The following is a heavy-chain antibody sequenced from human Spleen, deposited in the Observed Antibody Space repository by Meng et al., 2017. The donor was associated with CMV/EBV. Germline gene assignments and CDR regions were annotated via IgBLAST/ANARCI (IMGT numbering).Heavy chain of an antibody. CDR1: GGSFSGYY. J-gene: IGHJ4*02. D-gene: IGHD3-22*01. V-gene: IGHV4-34*01. Sequence: SETLSLTCAVYGGSFSGYYWSWIRQPPGKGLEWIGEINHSGSTNYNPSLKSRVTISVDTSKNQFSLKLSSVPAADTAVYYCARRHYYDSSGYYYFSGKKRDYFDYWGQGTLVTVSS. CDR2: INHSGST. CDR3: ARRHYYDSSGYYYFSGKKRDYFDY.